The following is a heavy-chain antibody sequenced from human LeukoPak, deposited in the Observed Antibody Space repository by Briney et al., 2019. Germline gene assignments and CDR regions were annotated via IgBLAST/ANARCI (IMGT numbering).Heavy chain of an antibody. Sequence: GGSLRLSCTASGLTLSNYWMIWVRQAPGKGLQWVAKIEQDGSEKYYVDSVKGRFTISRDNAENSLYLQMNSLRVEDTAVYYCAARSSGNPYFWGQGTLVTVSS. CDR1: GLTLSNYW. CDR2: IEQDGSEK. CDR3: AARSSGNPYF. J-gene: IGHJ4*02. D-gene: IGHD1-26*01. V-gene: IGHV3-7*03.